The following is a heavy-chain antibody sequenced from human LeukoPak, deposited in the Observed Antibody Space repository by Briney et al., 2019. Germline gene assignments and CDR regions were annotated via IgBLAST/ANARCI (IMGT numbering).Heavy chain of an antibody. CDR3: ASMTLSSSWYENWFDP. Sequence: ASVKVSCKASGGTFGSYAISWVRQAPGQGLEWMGGIIPIFGTANYAQKFQGRVTITADESTSTAYMELSSLRSEDTAVYYCASMTLSSSWYENWFDPWGQGTLVTVSS. D-gene: IGHD6-13*01. V-gene: IGHV1-69*13. CDR1: GGTFGSYA. CDR2: IIPIFGTA. J-gene: IGHJ5*02.